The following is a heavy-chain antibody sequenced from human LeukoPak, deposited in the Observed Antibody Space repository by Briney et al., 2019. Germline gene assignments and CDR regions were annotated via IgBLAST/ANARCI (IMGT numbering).Heavy chain of an antibody. CDR1: GFTFSNYG. D-gene: IGHD3-22*01. V-gene: IGHV3-30*02. CDR3: ASYDTSAC. Sequence: PGGSLRLSCVASGFTFSNYGMHWVRQSPGKGLDWVAFIGSDGTKKYSADSVKGRFTISRDNSKNTLYLQMNSLRAEDTAVYYCASYDTSACWGQGTLVTVSS. J-gene: IGHJ4*02. CDR2: IGSDGTKK.